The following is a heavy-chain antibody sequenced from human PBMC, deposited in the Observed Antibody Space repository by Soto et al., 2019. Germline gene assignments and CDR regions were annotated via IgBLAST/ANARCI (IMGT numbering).Heavy chain of an antibody. Sequence: SVKVSCKASGGTFSSYAISWVRQAPGQGLEWMGGIIPIFGTANYAQKFQGRVTITADESTSTAYMELSSLRSEDTAVYYCARSETVPYGSGSYYSVDYYYYYGMDVWGQGTTVTVSS. J-gene: IGHJ6*02. CDR3: ARSETVPYGSGSYYSVDYYYYYGMDV. CDR1: GGTFSSYA. CDR2: IIPIFGTA. D-gene: IGHD3-10*01. V-gene: IGHV1-69*13.